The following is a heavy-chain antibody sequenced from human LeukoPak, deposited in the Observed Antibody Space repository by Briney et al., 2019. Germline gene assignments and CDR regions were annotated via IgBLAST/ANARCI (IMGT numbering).Heavy chain of an antibody. CDR2: INQGGSDK. D-gene: IGHD1-14*01. CDR1: GFTFSGHW. CDR3: TRDRSRAEDD. Sequence: PGGSLRLSCAASGFTFSGHWMSWVRQAPGKGLEWVANINQGGSDKYYVGSVKGRFTISRDNANNLLYRQMNSLRGEDTAVYYCTRDRSRAEDDWGQGTLVTVSS. V-gene: IGHV3-7*01. J-gene: IGHJ4*02.